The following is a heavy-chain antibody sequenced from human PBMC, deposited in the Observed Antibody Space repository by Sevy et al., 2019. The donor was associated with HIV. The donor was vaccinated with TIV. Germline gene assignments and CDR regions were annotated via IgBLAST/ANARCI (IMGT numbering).Heavy chain of an antibody. CDR3: ARFHSPAVVDVYFDY. Sequence: GGSLRLSCAASGFTFSDYYMSWIRQAPGKGLEWVSYISSSGSTIYYADSVKGRFTISRDNAKNSLYLQMNSLRAEDTAVYYCARFHSPAVVDVYFDYWGQGTLVTVSS. CDR2: ISSSGSTI. J-gene: IGHJ4*02. V-gene: IGHV3-11*01. CDR1: GFTFSDYY. D-gene: IGHD2-2*01.